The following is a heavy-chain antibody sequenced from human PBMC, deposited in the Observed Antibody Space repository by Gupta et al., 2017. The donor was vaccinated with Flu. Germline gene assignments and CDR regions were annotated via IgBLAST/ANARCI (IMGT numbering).Heavy chain of an antibody. CDR3: ARDPFDS. CDR1: GFSFSGYW. V-gene: IGHV3-7*01. CDR2: IKQDGSEK. J-gene: IGHJ4*02. Sequence: EVQLVESGGGLVQPGGSLRLSCAASGFSFSGYWMSWVRQAPGKGLEWVAKIKQDGSEKFYVDSVKGRFTISRDNAENSLYLQMNSLRAEDTAVYYCARDPFDSWGQGTLVTVSS.